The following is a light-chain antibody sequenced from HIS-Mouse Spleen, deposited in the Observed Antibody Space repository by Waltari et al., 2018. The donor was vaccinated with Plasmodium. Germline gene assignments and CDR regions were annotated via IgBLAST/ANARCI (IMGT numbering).Light chain of an antibody. Sequence: PSSFSASTGDRVTITCRASQGISIYLAWYQQKPGQSPVLVIYQDSKRPSGIPERFSGYNAVNTATLTISGTQAMDEADYYCQAWDGSTVVFGGGTKLTVL. V-gene: IGLV3-1*01. J-gene: IGLJ2*01. CDR3: QAWDGSTVV. CDR1: QGISI. CDR2: QDS.